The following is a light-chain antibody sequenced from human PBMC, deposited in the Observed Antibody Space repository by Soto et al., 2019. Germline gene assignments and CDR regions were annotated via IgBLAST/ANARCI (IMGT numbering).Light chain of an antibody. V-gene: IGLV1-40*01. Sequence: QSVLTQPPSVSGAPGQRVTISCTGSSSNIGAGFHVHWYQQLPGTAPKLLIYGNNNRPSGVPDRFSGYKSGTAASLAITGLHADDGADYSCHSYGSSLSGVIFGGGTKLTVL. CDR3: HSYGSSLSGVI. J-gene: IGLJ2*01. CDR2: GNN. CDR1: SSNIGAGFH.